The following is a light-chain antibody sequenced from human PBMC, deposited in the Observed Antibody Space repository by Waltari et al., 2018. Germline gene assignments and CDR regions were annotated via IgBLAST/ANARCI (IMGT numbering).Light chain of an antibody. Sequence: QSALTQPASVSRSPGPSITLYCTGTSSAVARSYYVSWYQHHPGKAPKLIIYAVSSRPSGVSSRFSGSKSGNTASLTISGLQAEDEADYYCSSYAGTSTRVVFGGGTKLTVL. J-gene: IGLJ2*01. CDR1: SSAVARSYY. V-gene: IGLV2-14*01. CDR3: SSYAGTSTRVV. CDR2: AVS.